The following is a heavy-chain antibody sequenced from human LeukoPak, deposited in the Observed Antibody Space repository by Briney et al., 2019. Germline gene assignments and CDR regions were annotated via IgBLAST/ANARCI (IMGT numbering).Heavy chain of an antibody. CDR1: GFTFSNYV. CDR3: EKASCMRLWSECFFDD. V-gene: IGHV3-23*01. D-gene: IGHD2-8*01. J-gene: IGHJ4*02. CDR2: ISGSGGST. Sequence: GGSLRLSCAASGFTFSNYVMSWVRQAPGKGLEWVSVISGSGGSTYYADSVKGRFTISRDNSKNTLYLQMNSLRAEDTAVYYCEKASCMRLWSECFFDDWGQGTLVTVSS.